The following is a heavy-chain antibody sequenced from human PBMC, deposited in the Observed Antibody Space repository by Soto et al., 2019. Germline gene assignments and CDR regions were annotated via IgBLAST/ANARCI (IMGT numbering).Heavy chain of an antibody. CDR3: ARGDSYYYDSSGYYSHAFDI. Sequence: ASVKVSCKASGCTFSSYAISWVRQAPGEGLEWIGGIIPIFGTANYAQKFQGRVTITADESTSTAYMELSSLRSEDTAVYYCARGDSYYYDSSGYYSHAFDIWGQGAMVTVSS. CDR1: GCTFSSYA. V-gene: IGHV1-69*13. CDR2: IIPIFGTA. D-gene: IGHD3-22*01. J-gene: IGHJ3*02.